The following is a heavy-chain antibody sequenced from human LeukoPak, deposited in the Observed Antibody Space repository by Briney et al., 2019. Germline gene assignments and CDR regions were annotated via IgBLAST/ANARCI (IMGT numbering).Heavy chain of an antibody. CDR3: TTPSYSSSYYFQH. CDR2: IRYDGSNK. J-gene: IGHJ1*01. V-gene: IGHV3-30*02. Sequence: GGSLRLSCAASGFTFSSYGMHWVRQAPGKGLEWVAFIRYDGSNKYYADSVKGRFTISRDNSKNTLYLQMNSLKTEDTAVYYCTTPSYSSSYYFQHWGQGTLVTVSS. D-gene: IGHD6-13*01. CDR1: GFTFSSYG.